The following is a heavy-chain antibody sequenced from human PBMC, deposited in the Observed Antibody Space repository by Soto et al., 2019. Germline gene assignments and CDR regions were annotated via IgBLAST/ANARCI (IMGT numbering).Heavy chain of an antibody. V-gene: IGHV1-8*01. CDR2: MNPNSGNT. D-gene: IGHD6-13*01. Sequence: GASVKVSCKASGYTFTSYDINWVRQATGQGLEWMGWMNPNSGNTGYAQKFQGRVTMTRNTSISTAYMELSSLRSEDTAVYYCARGPLVRKRPHRWFDPWGQGTLVTVSS. CDR1: GYTFTSYD. CDR3: ARGPLVRKRPHRWFDP. J-gene: IGHJ5*02.